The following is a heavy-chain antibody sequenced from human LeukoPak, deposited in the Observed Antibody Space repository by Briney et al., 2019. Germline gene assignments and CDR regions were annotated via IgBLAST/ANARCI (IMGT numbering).Heavy chain of an antibody. CDR2: INSDGSSA. J-gene: IGHJ4*02. Sequence: GGSLRLSCAASGFTFSNYWMHWVRQAPGKGLVYVSRINSDGSSANYADSVQGRFTISRDNAKNTLYLEMNSPRAADAAVYYCARPATGTYAPLEYGGQGTLVTVSS. D-gene: IGHD1-1*01. V-gene: IGHV3-74*01. CDR1: GFTFSNYW. CDR3: ARPATGTYAPLEY.